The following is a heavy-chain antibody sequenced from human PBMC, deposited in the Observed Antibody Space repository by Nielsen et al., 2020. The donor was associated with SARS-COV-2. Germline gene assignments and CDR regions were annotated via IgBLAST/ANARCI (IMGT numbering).Heavy chain of an antibody. Sequence: GGSLRLSCTASGFTFSSYAMSWVRQAPGKGLEWVSGISWNSGSIGYADSVKGRFTISRDNAKNSLYLQMNSLRAEDTALYYCAKDSDGMDVWGQGTTVTVSS. CDR2: ISWNSGSI. CDR3: AKDSDGMDV. J-gene: IGHJ6*02. V-gene: IGHV3-9*01. CDR1: GFTFSSYA.